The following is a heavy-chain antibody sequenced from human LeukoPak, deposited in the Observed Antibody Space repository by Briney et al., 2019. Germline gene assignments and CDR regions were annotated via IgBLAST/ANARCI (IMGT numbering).Heavy chain of an antibody. V-gene: IGHV1-24*01. CDR2: FVPEDGET. D-gene: IGHD7-27*01. CDR1: GSTLTEFS. Sequence: ASVKVSCKVSGSTLTEFSMHWVRLAPGKGLEWMGGFVPEDGETIYAQNFQGRVTMTEDTSTDTAYMELSSLTSEDTAMYYCATVAPGDLFDSWGQGTLITVSS. CDR3: ATVAPGDLFDS. J-gene: IGHJ4*02.